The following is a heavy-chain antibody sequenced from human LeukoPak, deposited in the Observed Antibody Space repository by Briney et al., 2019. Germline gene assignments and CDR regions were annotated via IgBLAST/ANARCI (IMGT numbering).Heavy chain of an antibody. Sequence: PSETLSLTCAVYGGSFSGYYWSWIRQPPGKGLEWIGEINHSGSTNYNPSLKSRVTISVDTSKNQSSLKLSSVTAADTAVYYCARVSYDFWSGSGYFDYWGQGTLVTVSS. V-gene: IGHV4-34*01. D-gene: IGHD3-3*01. CDR3: ARVSYDFWSGSGYFDY. CDR1: GGSFSGYY. CDR2: INHSGST. J-gene: IGHJ4*02.